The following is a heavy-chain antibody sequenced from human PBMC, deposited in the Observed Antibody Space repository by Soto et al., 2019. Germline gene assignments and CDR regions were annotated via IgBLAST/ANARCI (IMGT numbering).Heavy chain of an antibody. Sequence: EVQLVESGGGLVKPGGSLRLSCAASGFTFSNAWMNWVRQAPGKGLEWVGRIKSKTDGGTTDYAAPVKGRFTISRDDSKNTLYLQMNSLKTEDTAVYYGTVRDIVVVVAAIQPYGMDVWGQGTTVTVSS. V-gene: IGHV3-15*07. CDR1: GFTFSNAW. CDR3: TVRDIVVVVAAIQPYGMDV. J-gene: IGHJ6*02. CDR2: IKSKTDGGTT. D-gene: IGHD2-15*01.